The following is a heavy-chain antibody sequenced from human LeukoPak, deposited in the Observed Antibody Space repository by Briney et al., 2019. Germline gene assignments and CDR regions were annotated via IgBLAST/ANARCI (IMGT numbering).Heavy chain of an antibody. J-gene: IGHJ6*02. D-gene: IGHD1-26*01. Sequence: SETLSLTCTVSGVSISSYYWSWIRQPPGKGLEWIGYIYYNGNTNYSPSLKSRVTMSVDTSKNLFSLKVSSVTAADTAVYYCARGRSNYYGMDVWGQGTTVTVSS. V-gene: IGHV4-59*01. CDR2: IYYNGNT. CDR3: ARGRSNYYGMDV. CDR1: GVSISSYY.